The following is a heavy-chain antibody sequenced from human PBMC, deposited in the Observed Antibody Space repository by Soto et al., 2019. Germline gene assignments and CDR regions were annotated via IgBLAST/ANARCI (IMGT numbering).Heavy chain of an antibody. J-gene: IGHJ6*02. D-gene: IGHD2-2*01. CDR3: ARDRDIVVVPAAGPYYYYYGMDV. CDR2: IYYSGST. Sequence: SETLSLICTVSGGSISSGGYSWSWIRQHPGKGLEWIGYIYYSGSTYYNPSLKSRVTISVDTSKNQFSLKLSSVTAADTAVYYCARDRDIVVVPAAGPYYYYYGMDVWGQGTTVTVSS. CDR1: GGSISSGGYS. V-gene: IGHV4-31*03.